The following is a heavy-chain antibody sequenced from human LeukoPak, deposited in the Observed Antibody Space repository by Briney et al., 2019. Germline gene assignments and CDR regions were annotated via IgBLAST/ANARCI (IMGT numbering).Heavy chain of an antibody. Sequence: GGSLRLSCAASGFTVSSNYMSWVRQAPGKGLEWVSVIYSGGSTYYADSVKGRFTISRDNSKNTLYLQMNSLRAEDTAVYYCASGSHHRGWGAFDIWGQGTMVTVSS. CDR3: ASGSHHRGWGAFDI. V-gene: IGHV3-53*01. D-gene: IGHD1-26*01. CDR1: GFTVSSNY. CDR2: IYSGGST. J-gene: IGHJ3*02.